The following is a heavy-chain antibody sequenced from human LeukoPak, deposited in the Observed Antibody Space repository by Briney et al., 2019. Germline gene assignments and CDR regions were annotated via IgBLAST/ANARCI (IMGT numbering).Heavy chain of an antibody. D-gene: IGHD3-16*02. Sequence: PSETLSLTCAVYGGSFSSYYWGWIRQPPGKGLEWIGSIYYSGSTYYNPSLKSRVTISVDTSKNQFSLKLSSVTAADTAVYYCARLSFGGVIVIGNFDYWGQGTLVTVSS. J-gene: IGHJ4*02. V-gene: IGHV4-39*01. CDR3: ARLSFGGVIVIGNFDY. CDR2: IYYSGST. CDR1: GGSFSSYY.